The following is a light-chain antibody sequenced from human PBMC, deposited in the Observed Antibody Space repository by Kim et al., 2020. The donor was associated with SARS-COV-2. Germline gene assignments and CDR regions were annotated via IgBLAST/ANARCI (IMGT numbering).Light chain of an antibody. Sequence: RYLSWYQQKPGTAPRLLIYDTSTLRSGVPSRFTGSGSGTDFTLTISSLQPEDFATYYCHQNYRTPFTFGPGTKVDIK. CDR3: HQNYRTPFT. CDR2: DTS. V-gene: IGKV1-39*01. J-gene: IGKJ3*01. CDR1: RY.